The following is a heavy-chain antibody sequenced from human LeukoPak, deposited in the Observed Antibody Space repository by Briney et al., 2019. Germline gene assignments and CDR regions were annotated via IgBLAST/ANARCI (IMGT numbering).Heavy chain of an antibody. V-gene: IGHV4-4*07. Sequence: PSETLSLTCTVSGGSISSYYWSWIRQPAGKGLEWIGRIHTSGSTNYNPSLKSRVTMSVDTSKNQFSLKLSSVTAADTAVYYCARTPSSGWSYYFDYWGQGTLVTVSS. CDR1: GGSISSYY. CDR3: ARTPSSGWSYYFDY. J-gene: IGHJ4*02. D-gene: IGHD6-19*01. CDR2: IHTSGST.